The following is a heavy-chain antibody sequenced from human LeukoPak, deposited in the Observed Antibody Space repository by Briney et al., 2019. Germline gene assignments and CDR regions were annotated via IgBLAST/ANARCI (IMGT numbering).Heavy chain of an antibody. D-gene: IGHD6-13*01. CDR2: IYSGGST. Sequence: PGGSLRLSCAASGFTVSSNHMSWVRQAPGKGLEWVSVIYSGGSTYYADSVKGRFTISRDNSKNTLYLQMNSLRAEDTAVYYCARDGAAAGNDAFDIWGQGTMVTVSS. CDR3: ARDGAAAGNDAFDI. CDR1: GFTVSSNH. V-gene: IGHV3-66*01. J-gene: IGHJ3*02.